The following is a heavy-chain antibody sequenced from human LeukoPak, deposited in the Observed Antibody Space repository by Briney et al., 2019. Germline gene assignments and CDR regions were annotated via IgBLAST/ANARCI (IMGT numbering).Heavy chain of an antibody. CDR3: ARGHCSSTSCYMFDY. CDR2: INPNSGGT. D-gene: IGHD2-2*02. CDR1: GYIFTGYY. J-gene: IGHJ4*02. Sequence: ASVTVSCKASGYIFTGYYMHWVRQAPGQGLEWMGWINPNSGGTNYAQKFQGRVTMTRDTSISTAYMELSRLRSDDTAVYYCARGHCSSTSCYMFDYWGQGTLVTISS. V-gene: IGHV1-2*02.